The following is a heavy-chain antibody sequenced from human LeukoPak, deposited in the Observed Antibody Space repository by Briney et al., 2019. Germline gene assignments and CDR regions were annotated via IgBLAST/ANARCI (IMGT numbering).Heavy chain of an antibody. J-gene: IGHJ4*02. V-gene: IGHV4-34*01. CDR2: INHSGST. CDR1: GGSFSGYY. Sequence: KPSETLSLTCAVYGGSFSGYYWSWIRQPPGKGLEWIGEINHSGSTNYNPSLKSRVTISVDTSKNQFSLKLSSVTAADTAVYYCARGTSVVGATGDYWGQGTLVTVSS. D-gene: IGHD1-26*01. CDR3: ARGTSVVGATGDY.